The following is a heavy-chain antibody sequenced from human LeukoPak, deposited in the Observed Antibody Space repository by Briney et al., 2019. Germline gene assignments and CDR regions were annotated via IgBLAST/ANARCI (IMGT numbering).Heavy chain of an antibody. Sequence: GGSLRLSCAASGFTFRTYAMTWVRQAPGKGLEWVSAISGAGGSTYYADSVKGRFTISRDNSKNTLYLQMNSLRAEDTALYYCAKGHDVLTGYYLDYWGQGTLVTVSS. CDR3: AKGHDVLTGYYLDY. CDR1: GFTFRTYA. CDR2: ISGAGGST. D-gene: IGHD3-9*01. V-gene: IGHV3-23*01. J-gene: IGHJ4*02.